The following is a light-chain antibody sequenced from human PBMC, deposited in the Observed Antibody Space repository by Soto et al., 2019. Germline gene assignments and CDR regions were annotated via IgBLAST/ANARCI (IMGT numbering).Light chain of an antibody. CDR1: QRVSNNY. J-gene: IGKJ4*01. CDR2: DAS. CDR3: QKYGNTPLS. Sequence: EIVLTQSPATLSLSPGESATLSCGASQRVSNNYLAWYQQKPGLAPRLLIYDASSRATGIPDRFTGSGSGTDFTLTISGLEPEDFAVYYCQKYGNTPLSFGGGTKVDIK. V-gene: IGKV3D-20*01.